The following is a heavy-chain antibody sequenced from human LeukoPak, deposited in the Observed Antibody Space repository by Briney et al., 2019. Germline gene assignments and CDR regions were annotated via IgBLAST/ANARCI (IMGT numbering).Heavy chain of an antibody. D-gene: IGHD6-19*01. CDR3: ARHKYSSGWPPEGAFDI. J-gene: IGHJ3*02. CDR2: IYYSGST. Sequence: SETLSLTCTVSGGSISNNLYYWGWIRQPPGKGLEWIATIYYSGSTFYNPSLKSRVTISVDTSKNQFSLKLSSVTAADTAVYYCARHKYSSGWPPEGAFDIWGQGTMVTVSS. CDR1: GGSISNNLYY. V-gene: IGHV4-39*01.